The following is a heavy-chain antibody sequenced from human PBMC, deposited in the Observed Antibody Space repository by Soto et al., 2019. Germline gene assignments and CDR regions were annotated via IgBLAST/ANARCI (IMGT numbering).Heavy chain of an antibody. CDR1: GFTFSSHG. CDR2: IWYDSAQR. J-gene: IGHJ4*02. D-gene: IGHD1-26*01. V-gene: IGHV3-33*01. CDR3: ARDSVGGTTHSDY. Sequence: QVQLVESGGAVVEPGRSLRLSCATSGFTFSSHGMHWVRQAPGKGLQWVANIWYDSAQRTYADSVRGRFTISRDNSNNILYLQMDSLRDEDTAMYFCARDSVGGTTHSDYWGQGTLVTVSS.